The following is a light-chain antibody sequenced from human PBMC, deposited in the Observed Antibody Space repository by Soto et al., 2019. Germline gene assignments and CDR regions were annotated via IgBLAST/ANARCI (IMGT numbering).Light chain of an antibody. CDR3: QTWGTGPFV. J-gene: IGLJ1*01. CDR2: LNSDGSH. Sequence: QPVLTQSPSASASLGASVKLTCTLSSGHSSYAIAWHQQQPEKGPRYLMKLNSDGSHSKGDGIPDRFSGSSSGAERYLTISSLQSEDEADYYCQTWGTGPFVVGTGTKLTVL. CDR1: SGHSSYA. V-gene: IGLV4-69*01.